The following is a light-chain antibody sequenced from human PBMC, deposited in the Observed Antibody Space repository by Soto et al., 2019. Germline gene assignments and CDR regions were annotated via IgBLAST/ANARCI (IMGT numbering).Light chain of an antibody. Sequence: DIQMTQSPSTLSASVGDRVTITCRASQSISRWLAGYQQKPGTAPKLLIYDASTLESGVPSRFSGRGSGTEFTLTISSLQPDDFATYYCQHYYSDITFGPGTKVDFK. J-gene: IGKJ3*01. CDR3: QHYYSDIT. CDR1: QSISRW. CDR2: DAS. V-gene: IGKV1-5*01.